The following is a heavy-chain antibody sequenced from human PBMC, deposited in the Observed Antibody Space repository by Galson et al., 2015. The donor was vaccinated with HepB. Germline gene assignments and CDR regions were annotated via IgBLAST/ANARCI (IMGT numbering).Heavy chain of an antibody. CDR2: FDPEDGET. D-gene: IGHD2-15*01. Sequence: SVKVSCKVSGYTLTELSMHWVRQAPGKGLEWMGGFDPEDGETIYAQKFQGRVTMTEDTSTDTAYMELSSLRSEDTAVYYCATGIVVVVAATQFDYWGQGTLVTVSS. V-gene: IGHV1-24*01. CDR1: GYTLTELS. J-gene: IGHJ4*02. CDR3: ATGIVVVVAATQFDY.